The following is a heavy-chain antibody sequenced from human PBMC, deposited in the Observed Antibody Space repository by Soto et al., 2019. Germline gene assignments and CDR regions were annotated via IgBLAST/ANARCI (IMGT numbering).Heavy chain of an antibody. Sequence: EVQLVESGGGLVQPGGSMRLSCAASGFTFSNYWMHWVRQVPWKGLLWVSRINSDGISTNYADSVKGRFTISRDNDKIALYLQTNSLRAEDTAVYYCATGMSPHISGTGDNSCDHWGQGTLVTVSS. CDR2: INSDGIST. D-gene: IGHD6-13*01. CDR1: GFTFSNYW. V-gene: IGHV3-74*01. CDR3: ATGMSPHISGTGDNSCDH. J-gene: IGHJ5*02.